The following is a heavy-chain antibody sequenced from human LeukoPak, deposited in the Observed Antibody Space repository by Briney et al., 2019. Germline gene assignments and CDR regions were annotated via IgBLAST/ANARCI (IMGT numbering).Heavy chain of an antibody. D-gene: IGHD1-1*01. CDR1: GGSFSGYY. Sequence: PSETLSLTCAVYGGSFSGYYWSWIRQPPGKGLEWIGEINHSGSTNYNPSLKSRVTISVDTSKNQFSLKLSSVTAADTAVYYCARDRLLATGTTSFYYYGMDVWGQGTTVTVSS. V-gene: IGHV4-34*01. CDR3: ARDRLLATGTTSFYYYGMDV. J-gene: IGHJ6*02. CDR2: INHSGST.